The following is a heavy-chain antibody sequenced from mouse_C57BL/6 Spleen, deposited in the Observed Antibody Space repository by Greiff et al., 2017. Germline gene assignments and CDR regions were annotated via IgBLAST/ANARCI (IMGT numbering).Heavy chain of an antibody. J-gene: IGHJ4*01. Sequence: EVQLQQSGPGLVKPSQSLSLTCSVTGYSITSGYYWNWIRQFPGNKLEWMGYISYDGSNNYNPSLKNRISITRDTSKNQFFLKLNSVTTEDTATYYCAREGVYYGNYYYAMDYWGQGTSVTVSS. CDR3: AREGVYYGNYYYAMDY. CDR2: ISYDGSN. CDR1: GYSITSGYY. D-gene: IGHD2-1*01. V-gene: IGHV3-6*01.